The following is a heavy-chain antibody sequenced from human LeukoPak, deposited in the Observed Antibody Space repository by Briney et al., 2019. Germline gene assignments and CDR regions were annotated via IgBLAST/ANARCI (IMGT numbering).Heavy chain of an antibody. V-gene: IGHV4-59*04. CDR2: IYHSGST. Sequence: KPSETLSLTCTVSGGSISSYYWSWIRQPPGKGLEWIGSIYHSGSTSYNPSLKSRVTMSIDTSMNQFSLKLSSVTAADTAVYYCAATFYDSSGYYLDYWGQGTLVTVSS. D-gene: IGHD3-22*01. CDR3: AATFYDSSGYYLDY. J-gene: IGHJ4*02. CDR1: GGSISSYY.